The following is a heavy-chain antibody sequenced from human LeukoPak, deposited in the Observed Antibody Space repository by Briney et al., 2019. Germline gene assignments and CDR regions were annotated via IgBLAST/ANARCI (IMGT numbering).Heavy chain of an antibody. V-gene: IGHV3-48*04. Sequence: SCKACGYTFSSYSMNWVRQAPGKGLEWVSYISSSSSTIYYADSVKGRFTISRDNAKNSLYLQMNSLRAEDTAVYYCARGSQSYSSSPTLFDYWGQGTLGTVSS. CDR2: ISSSSSTI. CDR1: GYTFSSYS. D-gene: IGHD6-13*01. CDR3: ARGSQSYSSSPTLFDY. J-gene: IGHJ4*02.